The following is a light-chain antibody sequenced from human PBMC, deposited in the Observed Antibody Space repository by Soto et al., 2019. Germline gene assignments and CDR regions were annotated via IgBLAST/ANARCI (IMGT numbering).Light chain of an antibody. CDR3: QTWVSGIEV. CDR1: SGHSSYA. Sequence: QPVLTQSPSASASLGASVKLTCTLSSGHSSYAIAWHQQQPEKGPRYLMKINSDGSHSKGDGIPDRFSGSSSGAERYLTISRLQSEDEADYYCQTWVSGIEVFGGGTKVTVL. V-gene: IGLV4-69*01. J-gene: IGLJ2*01. CDR2: INSDGSH.